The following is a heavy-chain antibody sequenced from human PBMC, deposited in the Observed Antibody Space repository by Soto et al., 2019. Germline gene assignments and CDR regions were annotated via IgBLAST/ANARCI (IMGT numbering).Heavy chain of an antibody. J-gene: IGHJ4*02. D-gene: IGHD3-22*01. V-gene: IGHV4-61*01. CDR2: IYYSGST. Sequence: QVQLQESGPGLVKPSETLSLTCTVSGGSVSSGSYYWSWIRQPPGKGLEWIGYIYYSGSTNYNPSLKSRVTISVDTSKNQFSLKLSSVTAAGTAVYYCARDNGYYDSSGYVAFDYWGQGTLVTVSS. CDR1: GGSVSSGSYY. CDR3: ARDNGYYDSSGYVAFDY.